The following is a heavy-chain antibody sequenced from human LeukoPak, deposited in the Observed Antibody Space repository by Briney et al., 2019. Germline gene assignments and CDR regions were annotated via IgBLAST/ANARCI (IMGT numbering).Heavy chain of an antibody. CDR2: ISSNGGST. CDR3: ARGVGATPYYGMDV. CDR1: GFTFSSYA. V-gene: IGHV3-64*01. Sequence: PGGSLRLSCAASGFTFSSYAMHWVRQAPGKGLEYVSAISSNGGSTYYANSVKGRFTISRDNSKNTLYLQMGSLRAEDMAVYYCARGVGATPYYGMDVWGQGTTVTVSS. D-gene: IGHD1-26*01. J-gene: IGHJ6*02.